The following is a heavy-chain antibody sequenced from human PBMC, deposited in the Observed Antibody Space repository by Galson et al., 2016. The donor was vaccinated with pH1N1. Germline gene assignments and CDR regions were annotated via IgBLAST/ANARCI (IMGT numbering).Heavy chain of an antibody. Sequence: SLRLSCADSGFTFSTYAMHWVRQAPGKGLQWVALTSYDGSNKYYAASAKGRFTTSRDNSKNTLYLEMNSLRAEDTAVYYCARETPYSSGWGYYYGMDVWGQGTTVTVSS. V-gene: IGHV3-30-3*01. J-gene: IGHJ6*02. D-gene: IGHD6-19*01. CDR2: TSYDGSNK. CDR1: GFTFSTYA. CDR3: ARETPYSSGWGYYYGMDV.